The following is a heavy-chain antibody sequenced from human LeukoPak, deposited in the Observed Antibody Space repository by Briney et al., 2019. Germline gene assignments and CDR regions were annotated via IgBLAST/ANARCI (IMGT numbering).Heavy chain of an antibody. CDR2: ISYSGST. D-gene: IGHD3-9*01. Sequence: SETLSLTCTVSGGSISSYYWTWIRQPPGKGLEWIGFISYSGSTTYNPSPKSRVTIAVDTSENQFSLKLSSVTAADTAVYYCARVGSPPHYYDILTGYYIAGTILPYFDYWGQGTLVTVSS. J-gene: IGHJ4*02. CDR1: GGSISSYY. CDR3: ARVGSPPHYYDILTGYYIAGTILPYFDY. V-gene: IGHV4-59*01.